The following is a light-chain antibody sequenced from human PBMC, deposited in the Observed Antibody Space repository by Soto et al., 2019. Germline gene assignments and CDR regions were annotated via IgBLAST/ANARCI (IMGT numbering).Light chain of an antibody. CDR3: QQYYSFPLT. Sequence: AIRMTQSPPSLSASTGDRVTFTCRASQGISSALAWYQQKPGKAPNLLIYSASTLQGGVPSRFSGSGSGTDFTLTINYLQSDDFATYDCQQYYSFPLTVGGGTKVEIK. V-gene: IGKV1-8*01. CDR1: QGISSA. CDR2: SAS. J-gene: IGKJ4*01.